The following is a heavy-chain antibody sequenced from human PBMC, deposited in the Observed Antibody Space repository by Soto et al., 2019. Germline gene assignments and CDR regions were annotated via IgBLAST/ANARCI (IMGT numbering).Heavy chain of an antibody. Sequence: GGSLRLSCAASGFTFSSYGMHWVRQAPGKGLEWVAVISYDGSNKYYADSVKGRFTISRDNSKNTLYLQMNSLRAEDTAVYYCAKLRYYDSSGSLSPFDYWGQGTLVTVSS. D-gene: IGHD3-22*01. CDR1: GFTFSSYG. CDR2: ISYDGSNK. J-gene: IGHJ4*02. CDR3: AKLRYYDSSGSLSPFDY. V-gene: IGHV3-30*18.